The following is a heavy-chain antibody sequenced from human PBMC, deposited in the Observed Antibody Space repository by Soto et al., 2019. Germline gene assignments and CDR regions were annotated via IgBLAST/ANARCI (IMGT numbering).Heavy chain of an antibody. CDR2: LVPQFGTP. CDR1: RGTFNRYA. V-gene: IGHV1-69*01. CDR3: ARQNRDTPMVPFDV. D-gene: IGHD5-18*01. J-gene: IGHJ4*02. Sequence: QVQLVQSGAEVKKPGSSVKVSCLASRGTFNRYAITWVRQAPGHGLEWLGALVPQFGTPNYAQQFQARVTIVADESTNTTSMELRGLTSDDTAVYYCARQNRDTPMVPFDVWGQGTLVTVSS.